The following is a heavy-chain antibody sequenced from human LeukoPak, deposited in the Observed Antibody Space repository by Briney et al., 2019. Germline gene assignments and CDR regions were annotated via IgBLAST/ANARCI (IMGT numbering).Heavy chain of an antibody. Sequence: GASVKVSCKASRYTFTSYAMNWVRQAPGQGLEWMGWINTNTGNPTYAQGFTGRFVFSLDTSVSTAYLQISSLKAEDTAVYYCARRRRDNYYDSSGYNSLYYFDYWGQGTLVTVSS. D-gene: IGHD3-22*01. CDR2: INTNTGNP. CDR3: ARRRRDNYYDSSGYNSLYYFDY. CDR1: RYTFTSYA. J-gene: IGHJ4*02. V-gene: IGHV7-4-1*02.